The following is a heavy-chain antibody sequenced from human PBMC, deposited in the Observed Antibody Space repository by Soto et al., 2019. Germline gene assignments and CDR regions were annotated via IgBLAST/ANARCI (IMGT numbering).Heavy chain of an antibody. CDR1: GFTFSSYS. V-gene: IGHV3-21*01. D-gene: IGHD5-12*01. CDR3: ARDLMATSGMDV. Sequence: EVQLVESGGGLVKPGGSLRLSCAASGFTFSSYSMNWVRQAPGKGLEWVSSISSSSSYIYYADSVKGRFTISRDNAKNSLYLQMNSLRAEDTAVYYCARDLMATSGMDVWGQGTTVTVSS. CDR2: ISSSSSYI. J-gene: IGHJ6*02.